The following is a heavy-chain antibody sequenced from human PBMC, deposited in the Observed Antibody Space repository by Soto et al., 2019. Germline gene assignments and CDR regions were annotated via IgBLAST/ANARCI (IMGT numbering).Heavy chain of an antibody. V-gene: IGHV1-18*01. J-gene: IGHJ1*01. CDR2: ISAYNGNT. D-gene: IGHD6-13*01. CDR3: ARERDKSSWSSVEYLQH. CDR1: GYTFTSYF. Sequence: QVQLVQSGAEVKKPGASVKVSCKASGYTFTSYFISWVRQAPGQGLEWMGWISAYNGNTNYGQKLQGRRTMTTDTSTSTAYMELRSLRSDDTAVYYCARERDKSSWSSVEYLQHWGQGTLVTVSS.